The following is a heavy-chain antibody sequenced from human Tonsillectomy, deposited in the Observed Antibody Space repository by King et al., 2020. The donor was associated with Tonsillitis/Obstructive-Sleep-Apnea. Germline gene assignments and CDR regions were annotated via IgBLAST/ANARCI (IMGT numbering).Heavy chain of an antibody. CDR3: ARLDSIVIAPAPMYYYMDV. D-gene: IGHD2-2*01. J-gene: IGHJ6*03. CDR1: GYSFTSYW. V-gene: IGHV5-10-1*01. Sequence: VQLVESGAEVKKPGESLRISCKASGYSFTSYWITWVRQMPGKGLEWMGRIDPSDSYTNYSPSFQGHVTISADKSISTAYLQWSSLKASDTAMYYCARLDSIVIAPAPMYYYMDVWGKGTTVTVS. CDR2: IDPSDSYT.